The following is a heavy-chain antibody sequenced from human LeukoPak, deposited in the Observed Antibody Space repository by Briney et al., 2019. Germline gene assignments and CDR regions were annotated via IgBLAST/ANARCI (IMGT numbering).Heavy chain of an antibody. J-gene: IGHJ3*01. V-gene: IGHV3-11*04. Sequence: PGGSLRLSCAASGFTFSDYYMTWLRQAPGKGLECVSYISPSGTPLYYADSVKGRFTISRDNARNSLYLQMNSLRGDDTAVYYCATDSGHAFSFWGQGTMVTVSS. CDR3: ATDSGHAFSF. D-gene: IGHD3-10*01. CDR2: ISPSGTPL. CDR1: GFTFSDYY.